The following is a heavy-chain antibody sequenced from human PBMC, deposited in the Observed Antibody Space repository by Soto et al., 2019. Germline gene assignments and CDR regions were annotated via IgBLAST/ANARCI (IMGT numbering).Heavy chain of an antibody. CDR2: ISAYNGNT. CDR3: ARDRAPNYYASSGHRYYYGIDV. CDR1: GYTFTSYG. Sequence: QVQLVQSGAEVKKPGASVKVSCKASGYTFTSYGISWVRQAPGQGLEWMGWISAYNGNTNYAQKLQGRVTRTTDTSTSTAYMELRSLRSDDTAVYYCARDRAPNYYASSGHRYYYGIDVWGQGTTVTVSS. J-gene: IGHJ6*02. D-gene: IGHD3-22*01. V-gene: IGHV1-18*01.